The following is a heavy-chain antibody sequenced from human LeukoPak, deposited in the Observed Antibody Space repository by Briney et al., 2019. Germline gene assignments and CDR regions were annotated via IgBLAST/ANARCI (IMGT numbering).Heavy chain of an antibody. CDR3: ARMYYYGSGSYVGSYYYYYGMDV. Sequence: ASVKVSCKAPGYTFTSYDINWVRQATGQGLEWMGWMNPNSGNTGYAQKFQGRVTMTRNTSISTAYMELSSLRSEDTAVYYCARMYYYGSGSYVGSYYYYYGMDVWGQGTTVTVSS. CDR2: MNPNSGNT. D-gene: IGHD3-10*01. J-gene: IGHJ6*02. CDR1: GYTFTSYD. V-gene: IGHV1-8*01.